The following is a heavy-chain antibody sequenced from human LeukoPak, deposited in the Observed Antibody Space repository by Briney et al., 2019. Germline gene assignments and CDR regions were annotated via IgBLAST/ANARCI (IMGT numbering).Heavy chain of an antibody. CDR3: ARDTAMNRFDY. J-gene: IGHJ4*02. V-gene: IGHV4-30-2*01. Sequence: SETLSLTCTVSGGSISSGGYYWSWIRQPPGKGLEWIGYIYHSGSTYYNPSLKSRVTISVDTSKNQFSLKLSSVTAADTAVYYCARDTAMNRFDYWGQGTLVTVSS. D-gene: IGHD5-18*01. CDR2: IYHSGST. CDR1: GGSISSGGYY.